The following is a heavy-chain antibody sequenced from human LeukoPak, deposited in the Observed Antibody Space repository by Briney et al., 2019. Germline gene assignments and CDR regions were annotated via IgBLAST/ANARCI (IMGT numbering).Heavy chain of an antibody. D-gene: IGHD2-8*02. Sequence: GGSLRLSCAASGFTFSNAWMNWVRQAPGKGLEWVGRIKRKTDGGTTDYAAPVKGRFSISRDDSKNALYLEMNSLKTEDTAVYYCKGWWSFDYWGQGTLVTVSS. CDR3: KGWWSFDY. CDR2: IKRKTDGGTT. V-gene: IGHV3-15*07. CDR1: GFTFSNAW. J-gene: IGHJ4*02.